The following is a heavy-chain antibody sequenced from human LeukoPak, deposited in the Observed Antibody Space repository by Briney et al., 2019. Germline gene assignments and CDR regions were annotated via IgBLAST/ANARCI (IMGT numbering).Heavy chain of an antibody. J-gene: IGHJ6*02. CDR3: ARVGYSYGSYYYYGMDV. CDR1: GGSISSYY. D-gene: IGHD5-18*01. Sequence: SETLSLTCTVSGGSISSYYWRWIRQPPGKGLEWSGYIYYSGSTNYNPSLKSRVTISVDTSKNQFSLKLSSVTAADTAVYYCARVGYSYGSYYYYGMDVWGQGTTVTVSS. CDR2: IYYSGST. V-gene: IGHV4-59*01.